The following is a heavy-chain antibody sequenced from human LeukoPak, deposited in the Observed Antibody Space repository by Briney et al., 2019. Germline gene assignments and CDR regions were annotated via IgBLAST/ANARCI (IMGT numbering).Heavy chain of an antibody. CDR2: INPNSGGT. CDR1: GYTFTGYY. CDR3: ARVPGIAAAGTFY. J-gene: IGHJ4*02. Sequence: ASVKVSCKASGYTFTGYYMHWVRQAPGQGLEWMGWINPNSGGTNYAQKFQGRVTMTRDTSISTAYMELSRLRSDNTAVYYCARVPGIAAAGTFYWCQGTLVTVSS. V-gene: IGHV1-2*02. D-gene: IGHD6-13*01.